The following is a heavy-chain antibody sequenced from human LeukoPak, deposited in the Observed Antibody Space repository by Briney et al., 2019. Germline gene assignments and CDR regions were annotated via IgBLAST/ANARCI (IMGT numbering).Heavy chain of an antibody. V-gene: IGHV3-23*01. D-gene: IGHD2-21*02. J-gene: IGHJ4*02. CDR2: ISGSGGST. Sequence: GGSLRLSCAASGFTFSSYGMSWVRQAPGKGLEWVSAISGSGGSTYYADSVKGRFTISRDNAKNSLYVQMNSLRAEDTAVYYCARAGVYCGGDCRFDYWGQGTLVTVSS. CDR3: ARAGVYCGGDCRFDY. CDR1: GFTFSSYG.